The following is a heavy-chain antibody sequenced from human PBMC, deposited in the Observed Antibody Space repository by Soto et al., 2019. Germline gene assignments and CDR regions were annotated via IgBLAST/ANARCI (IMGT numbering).Heavy chain of an antibody. V-gene: IGHV3-23*01. J-gene: IGHJ4*02. D-gene: IGHD6-13*01. CDR3: AKGLINGRWYAED. Sequence: EVHLLESGGGLVHPGASLRLSCGASGFTFSSCVMTWVRQAPGKGLEWVSCITGSGTGAYYADSVKGRFTISRDNSKNMVYLQRNNLRAEDTGVYYCAKGLINGRWYAEDWGQGTLVTVSS. CDR1: GFTFSSCV. CDR2: ITGSGTGA.